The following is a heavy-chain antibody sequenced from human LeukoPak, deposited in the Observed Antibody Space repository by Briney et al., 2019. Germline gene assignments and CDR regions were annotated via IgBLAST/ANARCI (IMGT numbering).Heavy chain of an antibody. J-gene: IGHJ4*02. D-gene: IGHD6-6*01. Sequence: SETLSLTCTVSGGSISSYYWSWIRQPAGKGLGWIGRIYTSGSTNYNPSLKSRVTISVDTSKNQFSLKLSSVTAADTAVYYCAREALEYFLFDYWGQGTLVTVSS. CDR2: IYTSGST. CDR3: AREALEYFLFDY. V-gene: IGHV4-4*07. CDR1: GGSISSYY.